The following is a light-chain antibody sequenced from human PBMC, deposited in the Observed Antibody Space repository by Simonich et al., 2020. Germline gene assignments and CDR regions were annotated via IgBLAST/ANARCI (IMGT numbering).Light chain of an antibody. CDR2: DVS. V-gene: IGLV2-14*01. J-gene: IGLJ2*01. CDR1: SSDVGGYNY. Sequence: QSALTQPASVSGSPGQSITISCTGTSSDVGGYNYVSWYQQHPGKAPNLMIYDVSKRPSGVSKRFSGSKSGNTASLTISGLQAEDEADYYCSSYTSSSSVVFGGGTKLTVL. CDR3: SSYTSSSSVV.